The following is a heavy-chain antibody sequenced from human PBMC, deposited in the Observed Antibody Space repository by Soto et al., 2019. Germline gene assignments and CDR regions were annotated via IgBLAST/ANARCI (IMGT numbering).Heavy chain of an antibody. CDR2: IKSKGSGGTA. V-gene: IGHV3-15*01. CDR3: ITTYSGTPARPDLDL. CDR1: GFNINNAW. D-gene: IGHD1-26*01. Sequence: EVQLVESGGDLVKPGGSLRLSCAASGFNINNAWMSWVRQAPGKGLEWVGRIKSKGSGGTADYAAPVKGRFTISRDDSKKILYLQMNSLKPEDTAVYYCITTYSGTPARPDLDLCGQGTPVTVS. J-gene: IGHJ5*02.